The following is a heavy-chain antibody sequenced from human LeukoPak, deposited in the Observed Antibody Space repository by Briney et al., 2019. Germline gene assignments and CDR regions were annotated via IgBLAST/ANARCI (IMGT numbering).Heavy chain of an antibody. CDR3: AREVTGDLREFADY. CDR2: IWYDGSNK. Sequence: PGGSLRLSCAASGFTFSSYGMHWVRQAPGKGLEWVAVIWYDGSNKYYADSVKGRFTISRDNSKNTLYLQMNSLRAEDTAVYYCAREVTGDLREFADYWGQGTLVTVSS. D-gene: IGHD7-27*01. J-gene: IGHJ4*02. CDR1: GFTFSSYG. V-gene: IGHV3-33*01.